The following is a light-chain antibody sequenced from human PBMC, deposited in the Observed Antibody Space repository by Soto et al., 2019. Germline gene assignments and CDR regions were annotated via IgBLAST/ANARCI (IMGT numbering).Light chain of an antibody. CDR2: GAS. CDR1: QSVSSSY. V-gene: IGKV3-20*01. Sequence: EIVLTQSPGTLSLSPGERATLSCRASQSVSSSYLAWYQQKPGQAPRLLIYGASNRATGIPDRFSGSGSGTDFTLTISRLEPEDFAVYYCQQYGSLLFTFGPGTKVDI. CDR3: QQYGSLLFT. J-gene: IGKJ3*01.